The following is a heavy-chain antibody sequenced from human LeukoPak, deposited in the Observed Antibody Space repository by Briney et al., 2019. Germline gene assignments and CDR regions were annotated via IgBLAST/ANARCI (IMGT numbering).Heavy chain of an antibody. V-gene: IGHV3-53*01. D-gene: IGHD3-9*01. CDR2: IYSGGGT. J-gene: IGHJ4*02. Sequence: GGSLRLSCAASEFTVSSNYMTWVRQAPGKGLEWVSVIYSGGGTYYADSVKGRFTISRDNSMNTLYLQMNSLRAEDTAVYYCASPGGILAGYYKGLNYWGQGTLVTVSS. CDR1: EFTVSSNY. CDR3: ASPGGILAGYYKGLNY.